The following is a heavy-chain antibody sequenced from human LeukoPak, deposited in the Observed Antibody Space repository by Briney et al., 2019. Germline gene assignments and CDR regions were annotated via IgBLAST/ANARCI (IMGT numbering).Heavy chain of an antibody. CDR3: ATSTYSGSYLVY. V-gene: IGHV1-24*01. CDR2: FDPEDGET. D-gene: IGHD1-26*01. CDR1: GYTLTELS. J-gene: IGHJ4*02. Sequence: ASVKVSCKVSGYTLTELSMHLVRQAPGKGLEWMGGFDPEDGETIYAQKFQGRVTMTEDTSTDTAYMELSSLRSEDTAVYYCATSTYSGSYLVYWGQGTLVTVSS.